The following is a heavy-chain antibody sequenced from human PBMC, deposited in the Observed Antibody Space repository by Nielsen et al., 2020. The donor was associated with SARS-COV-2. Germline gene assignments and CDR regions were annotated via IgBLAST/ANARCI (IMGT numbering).Heavy chain of an antibody. Sequence: GESLKISCVASGFTFNNYGMTWVRQAPGKGLEWVSVIYSGGTSTHYADSVKGRFTISRDDSKNTLYLQMNSLRVEDTAVYYCATAGYCTDCRCHMALGYWGQGTLVTVSS. CDR3: ATAGYCTDCRCHMALGY. CDR2: IYSGGTST. J-gene: IGHJ4*02. D-gene: IGHD2-8*02. CDR1: GFTFNNYG. V-gene: IGHV3-23*03.